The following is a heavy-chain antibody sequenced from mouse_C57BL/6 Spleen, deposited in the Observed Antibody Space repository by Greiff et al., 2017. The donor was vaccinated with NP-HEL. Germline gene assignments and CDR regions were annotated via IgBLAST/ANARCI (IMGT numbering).Heavy chain of an antibody. V-gene: IGHV1-19*01. D-gene: IGHD2-3*01. CDR1: GYTFTDYY. CDR3: ARRFDGYYVGFDY. CDR2: INPYNGGT. J-gene: IGHJ2*01. Sequence: VQLKESGPVLVKPGASVKMSCKASGYTFTDYYMNWVKQSHGKSLEWIGVINPYNGGTSYNQKFKGKATLTVDKSSSTAYMELNSLTSEDSAVYYCARRFDGYYVGFDYWGQGTTLTVSS.